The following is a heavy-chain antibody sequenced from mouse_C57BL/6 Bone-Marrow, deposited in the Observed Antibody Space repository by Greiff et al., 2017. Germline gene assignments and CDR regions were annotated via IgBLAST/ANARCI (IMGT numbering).Heavy chain of an antibody. V-gene: IGHV5-6*02. CDR2: ISSGGSYT. J-gene: IGHJ4*01. CDR3: ARRGTFYYAMDY. CDR1: GFTFSSYG. Sequence: EVKLMESGGDLVKPGGSLKLSCAASGFTFSSYGMSWVRQTPDKRLEWVATISSGGSYTYYPDSVKGRFTISRDNAKNTLYLQMSSLKSEDTAMYYCARRGTFYYAMDYWGQGTSVTVSS.